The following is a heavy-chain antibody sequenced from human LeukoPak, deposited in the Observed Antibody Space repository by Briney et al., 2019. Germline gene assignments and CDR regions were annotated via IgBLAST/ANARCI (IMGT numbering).Heavy chain of an antibody. CDR1: AFTFDDYG. CDR2: ISSSGSTK. J-gene: IGHJ4*02. Sequence: GGSLRLSCAASAFTFDDYGMSWVRHAPGKGLEWISYISSSGSTKYYADSVKGRFTISRDNAKNSLYLQMNSLRTEDTAVYYCARDRRDFLTGFYDYWGLGTLVTVSS. D-gene: IGHD3-9*01. V-gene: IGHV3-48*03. CDR3: ARDRRDFLTGFYDY.